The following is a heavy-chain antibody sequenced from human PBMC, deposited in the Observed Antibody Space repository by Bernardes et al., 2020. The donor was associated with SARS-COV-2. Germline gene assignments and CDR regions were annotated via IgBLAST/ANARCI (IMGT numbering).Heavy chain of an antibody. V-gene: IGHV3-33*01. Sequence: SCAASGFTIRRSGMHWVRQDPGPGLEWVAVIWNDGSNIYYADSVKGRFTISRDNSNNTLYLQMNSLRAEDTAVYYCAREGYSSSWSDDAFDIWSQGTMVIGAS. CDR1: GFTIRRSG. CDR2: IWNDGSNI. CDR3: AREGYSSSWSDDAFDI. D-gene: IGHD6-13*01. J-gene: IGHJ3*02.